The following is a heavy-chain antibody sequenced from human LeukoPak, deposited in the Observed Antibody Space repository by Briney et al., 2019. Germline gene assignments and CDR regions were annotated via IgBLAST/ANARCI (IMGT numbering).Heavy chain of an antibody. CDR1: GFTFSSYW. V-gene: IGHV3-7*03. D-gene: IGHD5-12*01. CDR3: ARDPDIVATRCGGIAAAGHGHYYYGMDV. J-gene: IGHJ6*02. CDR2: IKQDGSEK. Sequence: GGPLRLSCAASGFTFSSYWMSWVRQAPGKGLEWVANIKQDGSEKYYVDSVKGRFTISRDNAKNSLYLQMNSLRAEDTAVYYCARDPDIVATRCGGIAAAGHGHYYYGMDVWGQGTTVTVSS.